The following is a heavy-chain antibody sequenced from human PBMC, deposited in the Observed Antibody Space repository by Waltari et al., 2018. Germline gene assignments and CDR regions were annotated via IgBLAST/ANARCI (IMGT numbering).Heavy chain of an antibody. CDR2: IIPILGIA. Sequence: QVQLVQSGAEVKKPGSSVKVSCKASGGTFSSYTISLVRKAPGQGLGWMGRIIPILGIANYAQKFQGRVTITADKSTSTAYMELSSLRSEDTAVYYCARDKMYYFDYWGQGTLVTVSS. CDR3: ARDKMYYFDY. V-gene: IGHV1-69*08. CDR1: GGTFSSYT. J-gene: IGHJ4*02.